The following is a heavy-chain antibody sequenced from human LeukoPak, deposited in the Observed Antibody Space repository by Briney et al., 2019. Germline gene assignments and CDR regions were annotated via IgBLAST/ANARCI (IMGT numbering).Heavy chain of an antibody. CDR3: AKDRVVRGVMGRDDY. CDR1: GFTLSSYA. J-gene: IGHJ4*02. Sequence: GGSLRLSCAASGFTLSSYAMSWVRQAPGKGLEWVSTISGSADGTYYADSVKGRSTISRDNSRNTLYLQMNSLRAEDTAVYYCAKDRVVRGVMGRDDYWGQGTLVTVSS. V-gene: IGHV3-23*01. CDR2: ISGSADGT. D-gene: IGHD3-10*01.